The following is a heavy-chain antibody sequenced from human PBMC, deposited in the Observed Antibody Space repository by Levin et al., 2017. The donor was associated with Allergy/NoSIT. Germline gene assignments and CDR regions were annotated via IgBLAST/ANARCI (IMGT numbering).Heavy chain of an antibody. CDR2: IKQDGSEK. Sequence: GGSLRLSCAASGFTFSNYWMTWVRQAPGKGLEWVANIKQDGSEKHYVDSVKGRFTISRDNAKNSLYLHMSSLRDDDTAMYYCARYSSTWGWFDPWGQGTLVTVSS. CDR1: GFTFSNYW. V-gene: IGHV3-7*04. J-gene: IGHJ5*02. D-gene: IGHD6-13*01. CDR3: ARYSSTWGWFDP.